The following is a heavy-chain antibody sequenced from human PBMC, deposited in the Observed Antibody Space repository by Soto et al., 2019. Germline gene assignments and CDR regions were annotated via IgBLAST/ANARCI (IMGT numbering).Heavy chain of an antibody. CDR3: ARHNYDSSGYYHYYYGMDV. CDR2: INHSGST. D-gene: IGHD3-22*01. CDR1: GGSGGSFSGYY. J-gene: IGHJ6*02. Sequence: QVQLQQWGAGLLKPSETLSLTCAVSGGSGGSFSGYYWSWIRQPPGKGLEWIGEINHSGSTNYNPPLKSRVTISVDTSKNQFSLKLSSVTAADTAVYYCARHNYDSSGYYHYYYGMDVWGQGTTVTVSS. V-gene: IGHV4-34*01.